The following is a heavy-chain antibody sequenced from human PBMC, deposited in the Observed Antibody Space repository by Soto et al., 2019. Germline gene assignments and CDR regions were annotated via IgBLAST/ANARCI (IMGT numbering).Heavy chain of an antibody. J-gene: IGHJ4*02. CDR2: IKSKADGGTT. Sequence: EVQLVESGGGLVKPGGSLRLSCAASGFPFTNAWMSWVRQAPGKGLEWVGRIKSKADGGTTYYAAPVKGRFTISRDDSKPPLYLQTNSLKTDDTAVSYWASVDSNSEHVSDHWGQGSLVSVSS. CDR1: GFPFTNAW. CDR3: ASVDSNSEHVSDH. D-gene: IGHD5-12*01. V-gene: IGHV3-15*01.